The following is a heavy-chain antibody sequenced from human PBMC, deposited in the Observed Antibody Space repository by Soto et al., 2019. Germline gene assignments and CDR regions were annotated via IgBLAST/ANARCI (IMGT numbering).Heavy chain of an antibody. CDR2: IYHTGST. CDR3: ARGRYWSGGRCYSAVTFDL. V-gene: IGHV4-30-2*01. D-gene: IGHD2-15*01. Sequence: TLSLTCTVSGDPVISGGYAWSWIRQPPGKGLEWIGYIYHTGSTHYNPSLKSRVTISLDNYKNQFSLNLNSVTGADTAVYYCARGRYWSGGRCYSAVTFDLWGQGTLVTVSS. CDR1: GDPVISGGYA. J-gene: IGHJ4*02.